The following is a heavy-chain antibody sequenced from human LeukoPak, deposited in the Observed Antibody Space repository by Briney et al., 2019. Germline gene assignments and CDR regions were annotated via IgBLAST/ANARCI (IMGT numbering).Heavy chain of an antibody. CDR2: IKQDGSEK. V-gene: IGHV3-7*01. CDR3: ARESFAARWD. D-gene: IGHD6-6*01. Sequence: GGSLRLSCAASGFTFSSYAMSWVRQAPGKGLEWVANIKQDGSEKDYVDSVKGRFTISRDNAKNSLYLQVSSLTAEDTAVYYCARESFAARWDWGQGTLVTVSS. CDR1: GFTFSSYA. J-gene: IGHJ4*02.